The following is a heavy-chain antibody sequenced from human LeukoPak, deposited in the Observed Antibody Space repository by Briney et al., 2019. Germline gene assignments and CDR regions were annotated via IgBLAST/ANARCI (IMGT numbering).Heavy chain of an antibody. CDR3: VPASIAAIDY. Sequence: GGSLRLSCAASGFTLSSYAMSWVSQAPGKGLEWVSAISGSGGSTYYADSVKGRFTISRDNSKNTLYLQMNSLRAEDTAVYYCVPASIAAIDYWGHGTLVTVSS. J-gene: IGHJ4*01. V-gene: IGHV3-23*01. CDR2: ISGSGGST. CDR1: GFTLSSYA. D-gene: IGHD6-6*01.